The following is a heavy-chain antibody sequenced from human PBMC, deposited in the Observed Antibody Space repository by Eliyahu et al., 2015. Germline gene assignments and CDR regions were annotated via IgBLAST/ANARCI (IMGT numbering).Heavy chain of an antibody. CDR2: IKSKTDGGTT. V-gene: IGHV3-15*01. CDR1: GFIFRNAW. D-gene: IGHD6-13*01. J-gene: IGHJ4*02. Sequence: EVQLVESGGGLVKPGGSLRLSCAASGFIFRNAWMLWVRQAPGKGLEWVGRIKSKTDGGTTDYAAPVKGRFTISRDDSKNTLYLQMNSLKTEDTAVYYCTTGATYSSSWYAQFVFDYWGQGTLVTVSS. CDR3: TTGATYSSSWYAQFVFDY.